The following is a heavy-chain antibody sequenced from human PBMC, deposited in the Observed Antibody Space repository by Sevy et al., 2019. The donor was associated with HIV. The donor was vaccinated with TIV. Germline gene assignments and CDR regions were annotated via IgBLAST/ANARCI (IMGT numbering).Heavy chain of an antibody. V-gene: IGHV2-5*02. J-gene: IGHJ5*02. CDR1: GFSLSTSGVG. Sequence: SGPTLVKPTQTLTLTCTFSGFSLSTSGVGVGWIRQPPGKALEWLSLIYWDDDKRYSPSLKSRLTITKDTSKNQVVLTMTNMDPVDTATYYCAHVMITHRRYNWFDPWGQGTLVTVSS. CDR3: AHVMITHRRYNWFDP. D-gene: IGHD3-16*01. CDR2: IYWDDDK.